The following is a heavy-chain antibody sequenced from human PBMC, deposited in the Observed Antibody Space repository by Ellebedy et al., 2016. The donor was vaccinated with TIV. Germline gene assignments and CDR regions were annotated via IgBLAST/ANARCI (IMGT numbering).Heavy chain of an antibody. Sequence: GGSLRLSXAASGFTFSSYAMSWVRQAPGKGLEWVSAISGSGGRTYYADSVKGRFTVSRDNSKNTLFLQMNSLRTEDTAVYYCARDVFPRQSVATPGYFDYWGQGTLVTVSS. CDR2: ISGSGGRT. J-gene: IGHJ4*02. V-gene: IGHV3-23*01. D-gene: IGHD5-12*01. CDR1: GFTFSSYA. CDR3: ARDVFPRQSVATPGYFDY.